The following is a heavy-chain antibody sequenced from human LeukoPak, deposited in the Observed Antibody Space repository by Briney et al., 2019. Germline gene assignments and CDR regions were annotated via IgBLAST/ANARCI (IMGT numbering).Heavy chain of an antibody. D-gene: IGHD5/OR15-5a*01. CDR3: ARLSTLQAYYYMDV. CDR2: IYHSGSA. Sequence: SETLSLTCAVSGGSISSSNWWSWVRQPPGKGLEWIGGIYHSGSANYNPSLKSRVTISVDKSKNQFSLKLSSVTAADTAVYYCARLSTLQAYYYMDVWGKGTTVTVSS. CDR1: GGSISSSNW. J-gene: IGHJ6*03. V-gene: IGHV4-4*02.